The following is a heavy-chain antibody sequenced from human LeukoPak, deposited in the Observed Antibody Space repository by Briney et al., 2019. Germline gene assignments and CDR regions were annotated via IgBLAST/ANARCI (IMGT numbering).Heavy chain of an antibody. CDR3: ARGVAAAGSYYYGMDV. V-gene: IGHV4-39*07. D-gene: IGHD6-13*01. Sequence: SETLSLTCTVSGGSISNSNYYWSWIRQPPGKELEWIASINYGGTTYYNPSLKSRVTISVDTSKNQFSLKLSSVTAADTAVYYCARGVAAAGSYYYGMDVWGQGTTVTVSS. CDR2: INYGGTT. J-gene: IGHJ6*02. CDR1: GGSISNSNYY.